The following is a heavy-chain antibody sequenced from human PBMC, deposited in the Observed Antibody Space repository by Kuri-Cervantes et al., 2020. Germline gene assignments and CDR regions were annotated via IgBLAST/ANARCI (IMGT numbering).Heavy chain of an antibody. CDR1: GFIFADYP. Sequence: GESLKISCTASGFIFADYPVSWFRQAPEKGLEWVSFIRTRAYGGTTEYAASVKGRFIISRDDSKSVVYLQMNSLKTEDTAIYYCARVSPTLVAVVPATHLDSWGQGTLVTVSS. CDR2: IRTRAYGGTT. CDR3: ARVSPTLVAVVPATHLDS. V-gene: IGHV3-49*03. J-gene: IGHJ4*02. D-gene: IGHD2-15*01.